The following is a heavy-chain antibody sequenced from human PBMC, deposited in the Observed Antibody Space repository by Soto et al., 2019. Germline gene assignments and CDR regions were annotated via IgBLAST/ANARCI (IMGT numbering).Heavy chain of an antibody. J-gene: IGHJ4*02. CDR3: ARGPGGWYEVFDY. CDR2: SNPSGGST. CDR1: GYTFTSYY. Sequence: QVQLVQSGAEVKKPGASVKVSCTASGYTFTSYYMHWGRQAPGQGLEWMGISNPSGGSTSYAQKSQGRVTMTRETSTSTVYMELSSLRSEDTAVSYCARGPGGWYEVFDYWGQGTLVTVSS. D-gene: IGHD6-19*01. V-gene: IGHV1-46*01.